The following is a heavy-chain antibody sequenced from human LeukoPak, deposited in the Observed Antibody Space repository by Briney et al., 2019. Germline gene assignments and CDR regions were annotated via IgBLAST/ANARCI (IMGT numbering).Heavy chain of an antibody. D-gene: IGHD5-12*01. CDR1: GFTFSSYA. J-gene: IGHJ4*02. Sequence: GGSLRLSCAASGFTFSSYAMSWVRQAPGKGLEWVGRIKSKTDGGTTDYAAPVKGRFTISRDDSKNTLYLQMNSLKTEDTAVYYCTTREEWLRIYYWGQGTLVTVSS. CDR2: IKSKTDGGTT. CDR3: TTREEWLRIYY. V-gene: IGHV3-15*01.